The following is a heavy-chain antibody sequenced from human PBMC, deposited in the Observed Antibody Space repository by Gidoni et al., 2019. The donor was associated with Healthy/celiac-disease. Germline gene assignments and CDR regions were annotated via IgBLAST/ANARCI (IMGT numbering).Heavy chain of an antibody. J-gene: IGHJ4*02. D-gene: IGHD2-8*02. Sequence: QVQLQQWGAGLLKPSETLSLTCAVYGRSFSGYYWSWIRQPPGKGLEWIGEINHSGSTNYNPSLKSRVTISVDTSKNQFSLKLSSVTAADTAVYYCARGGGVAPVTYWGQGTLVTVSS. CDR2: INHSGST. V-gene: IGHV4-34*01. CDR3: ARGGGVAPVTY. CDR1: GRSFSGYY.